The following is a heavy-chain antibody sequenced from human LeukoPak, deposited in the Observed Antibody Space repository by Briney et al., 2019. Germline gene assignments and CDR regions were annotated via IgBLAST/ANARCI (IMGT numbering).Heavy chain of an antibody. CDR3: AKDQELGYYGSGSYFVY. J-gene: IGHJ4*02. D-gene: IGHD3-10*01. CDR2: IRYDGSNK. Sequence: TGGSLRLSCAASGFTFSSYGMHWVRQAPGKGLEWVAFIRYDGSNKYYADSVKGRFTISRDNSKNTLYLQMNSLRAEDTAVYYCAKDQELGYYGSGSYFVYWGQGTLVTVSS. V-gene: IGHV3-30*02. CDR1: GFTFSSYG.